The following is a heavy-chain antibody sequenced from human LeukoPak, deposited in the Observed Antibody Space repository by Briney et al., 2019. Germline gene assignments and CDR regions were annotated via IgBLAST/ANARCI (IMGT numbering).Heavy chain of an antibody. V-gene: IGHV4-59*01. D-gene: IGHD3-3*01. Sequence: ASETLSLTCTVSGGSISSYYWSWIRQPPGKGLEWIGYVYYTGSTNYNPSLKSRVTISVDTSKNHFSLELSSVTAADTAVYYCARGSQRITVFGVVTDYWGQGTLVTASS. J-gene: IGHJ4*02. CDR1: GGSISSYY. CDR2: VYYTGST. CDR3: ARGSQRITVFGVVTDY.